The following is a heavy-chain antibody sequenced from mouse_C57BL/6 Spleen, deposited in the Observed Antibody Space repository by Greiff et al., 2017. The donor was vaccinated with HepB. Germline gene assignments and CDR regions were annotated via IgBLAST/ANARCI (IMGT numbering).Heavy chain of an antibody. D-gene: IGHD2-5*01. CDR1: GYSITSGYY. Sequence: EVQLVESGPGLVKPSQSLSLTCSVTGYSITSGYYWNWIRQFPGNKLEWMGYISYDGSNNYNPSLKNRISITRDTSKNQFFLKLNSVTTEDTATYYCARGTYSNSFAYWGQGTLVTVSA. CDR2: ISYDGSN. J-gene: IGHJ3*01. V-gene: IGHV3-6*01. CDR3: ARGTYSNSFAY.